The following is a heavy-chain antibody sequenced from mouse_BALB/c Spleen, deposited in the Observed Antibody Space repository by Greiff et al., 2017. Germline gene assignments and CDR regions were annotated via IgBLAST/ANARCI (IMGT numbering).Heavy chain of an antibody. J-gene: IGHJ3*01. V-gene: IGHV5-6*01. CDR1: GFTFSSYG. CDR2: ISSGGSYT. CDR3: ARQRDY. Sequence: EVQLVESGGDLVKPGGSLKLSCAASGFTFSSYGMSWVRQTPDKRLEWVATISSGGSYTYYPDSVKGRFTISRDNAKNTLYLQMSSLKSEDTAMYYCARQRDYWGQGTLVTVSA.